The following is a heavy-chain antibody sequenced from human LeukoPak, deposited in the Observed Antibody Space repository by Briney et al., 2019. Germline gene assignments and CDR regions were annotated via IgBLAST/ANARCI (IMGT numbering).Heavy chain of an antibody. Sequence: ASVKVSCKASGYIFSIYAMIWVRQAPGQGLELMGWINPNTGNPTYAQGFTGRFAFSLDTSVSTAYLQISSLKPEDTAVYYCARDYTVAIGTTTYFQHWGQGTLVTVSS. CDR2: INPNTGNP. CDR1: GYIFSIYA. CDR3: ARDYTVAIGTTTYFQH. D-gene: IGHD1-7*01. J-gene: IGHJ1*01. V-gene: IGHV7-4-1*02.